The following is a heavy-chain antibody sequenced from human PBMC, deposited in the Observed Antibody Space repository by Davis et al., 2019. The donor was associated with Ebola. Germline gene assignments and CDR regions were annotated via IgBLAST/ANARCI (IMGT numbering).Heavy chain of an antibody. CDR1: GYTFTGYY. V-gene: IGHV1-46*01. Sequence: ASVKVSCKASGYTFTGYYMHWVRQAPGQGLEWMGIINPSGGSTSYAQKFQGRVTMTRDTSTSTVYMELSSLRSEDTAVYYCARGDYNVPYYYYGMDVWGQGTTVTVSS. CDR3: ARGDYNVPYYYYGMDV. J-gene: IGHJ6*02. D-gene: IGHD4-11*01. CDR2: INPSGGST.